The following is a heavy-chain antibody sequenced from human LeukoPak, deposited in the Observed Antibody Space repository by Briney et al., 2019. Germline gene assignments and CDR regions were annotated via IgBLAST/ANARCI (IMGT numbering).Heavy chain of an antibody. V-gene: IGHV3-21*01. J-gene: IGHJ4*02. CDR2: ISSSSSYI. D-gene: IGHD6-13*01. CDR3: ARGQQLGLLYFDY. Sequence: GGSLRLSCAASGFTFSSYSMNWVRQAPGKGLEWVSSISSSSSYIYYADSVKGRFTISRDNAKNSLYLQMNSLRAEDTAVYHCARGQQLGLLYFDYWGQGTLVTVSS. CDR1: GFTFSSYS.